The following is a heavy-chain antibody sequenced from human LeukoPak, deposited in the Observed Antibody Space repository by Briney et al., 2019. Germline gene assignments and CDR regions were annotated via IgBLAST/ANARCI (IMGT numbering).Heavy chain of an antibody. Sequence: GGSLRLSCVASGFTFSSYAMSWVRQAPGKGLEWVSAISGTGGGTHHADSVKGQFTISRDNSKNTLYLQMNSLRAEDTAVYYCAKVYSSSWYEDTFEIWGQGTMVTVSS. CDR3: AKVYSSSWYEDTFEI. D-gene: IGHD6-13*01. CDR2: ISGTGGGT. J-gene: IGHJ3*02. V-gene: IGHV3-23*01. CDR1: GFTFSSYA.